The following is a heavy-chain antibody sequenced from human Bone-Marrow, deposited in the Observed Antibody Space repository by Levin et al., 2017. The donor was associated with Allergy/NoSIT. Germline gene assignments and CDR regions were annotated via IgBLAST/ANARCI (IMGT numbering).Heavy chain of an antibody. V-gene: IGHV1-2*02. Sequence: AASVKVSCKASGYTFTDYYMHWVRQAPGQGPEWMGWINPNSGGTNDAQKFQGRVTMTRDTSISTAYMELSRLRSDDTAVYYCARLFGRFGDAFDSWGQGTMVTVSS. CDR2: INPNSGGT. CDR3: ARLFGRFGDAFDS. D-gene: IGHD3-10*01. J-gene: IGHJ3*02. CDR1: GYTFTDYY.